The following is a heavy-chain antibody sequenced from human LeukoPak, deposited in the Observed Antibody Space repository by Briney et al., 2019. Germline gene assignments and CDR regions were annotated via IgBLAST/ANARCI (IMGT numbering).Heavy chain of an antibody. CDR3: GRGEDTNYRWFDP. CDR1: GFTFSDYY. J-gene: IGHJ5*02. V-gene: IGHV3-7*01. Sequence: GGSLRLSCAASGFTFSDYYMSWIRQAPGKGLEWVASIRQDGSEKFYVDSVKDRFTISRDNAENSLYLQMNSLKIEDTALYHCGRGEDTNYRWFDPWGQGTLVTVSS. CDR2: IRQDGSEK. D-gene: IGHD1-7*01.